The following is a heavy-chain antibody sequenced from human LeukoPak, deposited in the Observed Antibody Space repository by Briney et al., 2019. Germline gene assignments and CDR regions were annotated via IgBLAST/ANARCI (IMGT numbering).Heavy chain of an antibody. CDR1: GGSISSGSYY. CDR2: IYTSGST. J-gene: IGHJ4*02. Sequence: SQTLSLICTVSGGSISSGSYYWSWIRQPAGKGLEWIGRIYTSGSTNYNPSLKSRVTISVDTSKNQFSLKLSSVAAADTALYYCARGNPSLYSSGWYPFDYWGQGTLVTVSS. V-gene: IGHV4-61*02. D-gene: IGHD6-19*01. CDR3: ARGNPSLYSSGWYPFDY.